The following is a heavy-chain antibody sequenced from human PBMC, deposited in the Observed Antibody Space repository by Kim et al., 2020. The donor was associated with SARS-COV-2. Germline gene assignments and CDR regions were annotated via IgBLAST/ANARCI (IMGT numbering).Heavy chain of an antibody. CDR1: GGSISSSSYY. D-gene: IGHD3-3*01. J-gene: IGHJ4*02. Sequence: SETLSLTCTVSGGSISSSSYYWGWIRQPPGKGLEWIGSIYYSGSTYYNPSLKSRVTISVDTSKNQFSLKLSSVTAADTAVYYCEGYDFWSGYYGGFDYWGQGTLVTVSS. CDR3: EGYDFWSGYYGGFDY. V-gene: IGHV4-39*01. CDR2: IYYSGST.